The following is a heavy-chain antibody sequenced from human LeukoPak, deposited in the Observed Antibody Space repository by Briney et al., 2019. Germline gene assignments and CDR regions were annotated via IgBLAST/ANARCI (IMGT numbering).Heavy chain of an antibody. CDR1: GGSISSSSYY. J-gene: IGHJ4*02. D-gene: IGHD3-22*01. Sequence: PSETLSLTCTVSGGSISSSSYYWGWIRQPPGKGLEWIGSIYYSGSTYYNPSLKSRVTISVDTSKNQFSLKLSSVTAADTAVYYCARHYYDSSGYYYGDIDYWGQGTLVTVSS. V-gene: IGHV4-39*01. CDR2: IYYSGST. CDR3: ARHYYDSSGYYYGDIDY.